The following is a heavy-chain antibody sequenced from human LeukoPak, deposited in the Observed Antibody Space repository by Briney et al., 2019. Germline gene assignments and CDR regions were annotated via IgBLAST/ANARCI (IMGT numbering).Heavy chain of an antibody. Sequence: SETLSLTCAVYGGSFSSYYWSWIRQPPGKGLEWIGEINHSGSANYNPSLKSRVTISVDTSKNQFSLKLSFVTAADTAVYYCATRGGWFGDVRWFDPWGQGTLVTVSS. CDR2: INHSGSA. D-gene: IGHD3-10*01. J-gene: IGHJ5*02. CDR1: GGSFSSYY. CDR3: ATRGGWFGDVRWFDP. V-gene: IGHV4-34*01.